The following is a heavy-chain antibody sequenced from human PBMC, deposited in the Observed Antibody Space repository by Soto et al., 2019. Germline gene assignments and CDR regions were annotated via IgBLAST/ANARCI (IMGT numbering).Heavy chain of an antibody. Sequence: GGSLRLSCSASGFTFSSYAMHWVRQAPGKGLEYVSAISSNGGSTYYADSVKGRFTISRDNSKNTLYLQMISLRAEDTAVYYCVKGVGGVSRRELSWSFDYWGQGTLVTVSS. CDR2: ISSNGGST. J-gene: IGHJ4*02. V-gene: IGHV3-64D*08. D-gene: IGHD6-13*01. CDR1: GFTFSSYA. CDR3: VKGVGGVSRRELSWSFDY.